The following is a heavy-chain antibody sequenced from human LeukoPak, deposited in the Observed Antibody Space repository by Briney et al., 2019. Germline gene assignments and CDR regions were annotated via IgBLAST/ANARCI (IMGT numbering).Heavy chain of an antibody. CDR2: VKSDGIST. V-gene: IGHV3-74*01. CDR1: GFTFSSYW. CDR3: ARDKGYAVDY. Sequence: GGSLRLSCAASGFTFSSYWMHGVRQAPGKGLVWVSLVKSDGISTNYADSVKGRFTISRDNAKNTLYLQMNSLRADDTAVYYCARDKGYAVDYWGQGTLVTVSS. D-gene: IGHD5-12*01. J-gene: IGHJ4*02.